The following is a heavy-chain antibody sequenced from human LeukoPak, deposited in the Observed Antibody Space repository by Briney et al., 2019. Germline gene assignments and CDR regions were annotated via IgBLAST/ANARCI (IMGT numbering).Heavy chain of an antibody. CDR1: GGSISSYY. CDR2: IYYSGST. CDR3: ARDKKGTSCYDY. D-gene: IGHD2-2*01. J-gene: IGHJ4*02. Sequence: SETLSLTCTVSGGSISSYYWSWIRQSPGKGLEWVGFIYYSGSTTYNPSLKSRVTISVDTSKNQFSLKLSSVTAADTAVYYCARDKKGTSCYDYWGQGTLVTVSS. V-gene: IGHV4-59*01.